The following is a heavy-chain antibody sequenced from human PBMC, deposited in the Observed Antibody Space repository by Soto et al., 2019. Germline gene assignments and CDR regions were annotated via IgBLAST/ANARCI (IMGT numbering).Heavy chain of an antibody. V-gene: IGHV1-2*02. CDR1: GYTFTGYY. CDR2: INPNSGGT. Sequence: ASVKVSCKASGYTFTGYYMHWVRQARGQGLEWMGWINPNSGGTNYAQKFQGRVTMTRDTSISTAYMELSRLRSDDTAVYYCARGILLRYFDWLSYNWFDPWGQGTLVTVSS. CDR3: ARGILLRYFDWLSYNWFDP. D-gene: IGHD3-9*01. J-gene: IGHJ5*02.